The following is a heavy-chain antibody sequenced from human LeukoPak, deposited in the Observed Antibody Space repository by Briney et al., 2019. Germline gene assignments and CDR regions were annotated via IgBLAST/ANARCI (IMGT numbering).Heavy chain of an antibody. D-gene: IGHD3-3*01. V-gene: IGHV3-53*01. Sequence: GGSLRLSWAASGVIIRLKYMSWVRQAAGKGVEGVSIVYSGGDKYYADSVKGRFTISRDDSKNTLYLQMSSLRGEDPAIYYCARGSGHDAFDIWGQGTTVTVSS. CDR2: VYSGGDK. CDR3: ARGSGHDAFDI. J-gene: IGHJ3*02. CDR1: GVIIRLKY.